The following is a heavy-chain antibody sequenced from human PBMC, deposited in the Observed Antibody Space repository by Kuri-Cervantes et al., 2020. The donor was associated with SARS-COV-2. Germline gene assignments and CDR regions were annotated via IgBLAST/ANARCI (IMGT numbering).Heavy chain of an antibody. J-gene: IGHJ3*02. CDR3: ARLQDIVVVPAASDAFDI. Sequence: GESLKISCAASGFTFSSYAMSWVRQAPGKGLEWVSAISGSGGSTYYADSVKGRFTISRDNSKNTLYLQMNSLRAEDTAVYYCARLQDIVVVPAASDAFDIWGQGTMVTVSS. D-gene: IGHD2-2*01. CDR1: GFTFSSYA. CDR2: ISGSGGST. V-gene: IGHV3-23*01.